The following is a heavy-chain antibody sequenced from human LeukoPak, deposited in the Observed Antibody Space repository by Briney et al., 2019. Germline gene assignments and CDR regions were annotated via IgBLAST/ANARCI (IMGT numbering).Heavy chain of an antibody. CDR2: IRSKANSYAT. V-gene: IGHV3-73*01. D-gene: IGHD3-3*01. CDR3: TRLAYYDFWSGSPDAFDI. J-gene: IGHJ3*02. Sequence: PGGSVRLSCAASGFTFSGSAMHWVRQASGKGLEWVGRIRSKANSYATAYAASVKGRFTISRDDSKNTAYLQMNSLKTEDTAVYYCTRLAYYDFWSGSPDAFDIWGQGTMVTVSS. CDR1: GFTFSGSA.